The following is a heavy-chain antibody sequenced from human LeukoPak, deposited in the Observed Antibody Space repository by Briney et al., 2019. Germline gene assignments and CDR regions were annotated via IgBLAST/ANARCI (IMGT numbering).Heavy chain of an antibody. CDR1: GGSISSYY. J-gene: IGHJ6*02. CDR2: ISYTGST. Sequence: SETLSLTCTVSGGSISSYYWSWIRQPPGKGLEWIGYISYTGSTNYNASLKSRVTISEDTSKNQISLKLSSVTAADTAVYYCARGSGYSSGWYDGMDVWGQGTAVTVSS. V-gene: IGHV4-59*01. CDR3: ARGSGYSSGWYDGMDV. D-gene: IGHD6-19*01.